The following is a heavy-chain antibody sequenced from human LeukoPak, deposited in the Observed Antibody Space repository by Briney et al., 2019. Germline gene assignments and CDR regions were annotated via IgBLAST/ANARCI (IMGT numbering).Heavy chain of an antibody. V-gene: IGHV3-23*01. CDR1: GFTFSSYA. CDR2: ISGSGGST. D-gene: IGHD6-19*01. Sequence: GGSLRLSCAASGFTFSSYAMSWVRQAPGKGLEWVSAISGSGGSTYYADSVKGRFTISRDNSKNTLYLQMNSLRAEDTAVYYCAKGIEGRAVAGTRNYGMDVWGQGTTVTVSS. J-gene: IGHJ6*02. CDR3: AKGIEGRAVAGTRNYGMDV.